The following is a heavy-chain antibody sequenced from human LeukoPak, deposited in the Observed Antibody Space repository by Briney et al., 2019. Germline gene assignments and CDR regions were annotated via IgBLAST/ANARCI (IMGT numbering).Heavy chain of an antibody. V-gene: IGHV3-7*01. D-gene: IGHD1-26*01. J-gene: IGHJ3*02. CDR1: GFTFSSYW. Sequence: GGSLRLSCAASGFTFSSYWMSWVRQAPGKGLEWVANIKQDGSEKYYVDSVKGRFTISRDNAKNSLYLQMNSLRAEDTAVYYCARDSAGGDSGSYYVAFDIWGQGTMVTVSS. CDR3: ARDSAGGDSGSYYVAFDI. CDR2: IKQDGSEK.